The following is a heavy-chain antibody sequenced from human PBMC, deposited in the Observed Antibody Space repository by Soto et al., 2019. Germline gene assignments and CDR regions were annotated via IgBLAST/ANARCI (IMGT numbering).Heavy chain of an antibody. V-gene: IGHV1-3*01. CDR3: ARSGYCTNGVCYDFDY. CDR2: INAGNGNT. D-gene: IGHD2-8*01. J-gene: IGHJ4*02. Sequence: ASVKVSCKASGYTFTSYAMHCVRPAPGQRLEWMGWINAGNGNTKYSQKFQGRVTITRDTSASTAYMELSSLRSEDTAVYYCARSGYCTNGVCYDFDYWGQGTLVTVSS. CDR1: GYTFTSYA.